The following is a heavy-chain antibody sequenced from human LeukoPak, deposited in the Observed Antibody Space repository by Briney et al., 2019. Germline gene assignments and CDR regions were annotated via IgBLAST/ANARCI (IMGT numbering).Heavy chain of an antibody. D-gene: IGHD3-22*01. Sequence: SETLSLTCTVSGGSISSYYWGGIREPPGKGLEWIGIIYYSGSTYYNPSLKSRVTISVDTSKNQFSLKLSSVTAADTAVYYCTRIYYDSSGYYYSGYYYYMDVWGKGTTVTVSS. V-gene: IGHV4-39*07. CDR1: GGSISSYY. CDR2: IYYSGST. J-gene: IGHJ6*03. CDR3: TRIYYDSSGYYYSGYYYYMDV.